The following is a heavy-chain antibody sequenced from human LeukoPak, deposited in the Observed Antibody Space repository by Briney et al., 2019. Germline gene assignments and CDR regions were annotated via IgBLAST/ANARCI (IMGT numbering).Heavy chain of an antibody. V-gene: IGHV3-53*01. Sequence: PGGSLRLSCAASEPTVSSNYMSWVRQAPGKGLEWVSIIYDGGSTFYADSVKGRFTISRDNSKNSLFLQMNSLRAEDTAIYYCARLQFRVAFDYWGQGTLVTVSS. CDR2: IYDGGST. CDR3: ARLQFRVAFDY. D-gene: IGHD3-3*01. CDR1: EPTVSSNY. J-gene: IGHJ4*02.